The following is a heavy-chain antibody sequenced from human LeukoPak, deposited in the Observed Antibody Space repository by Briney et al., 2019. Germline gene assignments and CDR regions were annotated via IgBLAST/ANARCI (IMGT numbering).Heavy chain of an antibody. CDR2: IYYSGST. Sequence: SETLSLTCTVSGGSISSYYWSWIRQPPGKGLEWIGYIYYSGSTNYNPSLKSRVTISVDTSKNQFSLKLSSVTAADTAVYYCARGVYYSSGGVDYWGQGTLVTVSS. V-gene: IGHV4-59*01. CDR1: GGSISSYY. CDR3: ARGVYYSSGGVDY. D-gene: IGHD6-19*01. J-gene: IGHJ4*02.